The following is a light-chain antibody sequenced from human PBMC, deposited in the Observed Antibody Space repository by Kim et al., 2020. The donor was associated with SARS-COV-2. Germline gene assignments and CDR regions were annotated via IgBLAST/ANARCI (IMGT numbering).Light chain of an antibody. V-gene: IGKV2-28*01. J-gene: IGKJ2*01. Sequence: GEPASMSCKSARSVHSGVNIYLGWYLQKPGQSPQVLHYLVSNRASGVTDRFSGSGSGTDFTLKISRVEAEDVGIYYCMQALETPYTFGQGTKLEI. CDR3: MQALETPYT. CDR2: LVS. CDR1: RSVHSGVNIY.